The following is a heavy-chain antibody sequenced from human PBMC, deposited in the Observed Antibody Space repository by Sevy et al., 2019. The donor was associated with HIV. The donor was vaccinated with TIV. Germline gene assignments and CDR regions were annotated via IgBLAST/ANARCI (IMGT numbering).Heavy chain of an antibody. D-gene: IGHD6-13*01. V-gene: IGHV3-30*18. CDR2: ISNDGSDK. Sequence: GGSLRLSCAAAGFSFSRHGMHWARQAPGKGLEWVAVISNDGSDKEYAESVKGRFTVSRDNSKDTGYLQMNSLRLDDTAVYYCANSRGRYEGSSWLYYYYIMDVWGQGTTVTVSS. CDR1: GFSFSRHG. CDR3: ANSRGRYEGSSWLYYYYIMDV. J-gene: IGHJ6*02.